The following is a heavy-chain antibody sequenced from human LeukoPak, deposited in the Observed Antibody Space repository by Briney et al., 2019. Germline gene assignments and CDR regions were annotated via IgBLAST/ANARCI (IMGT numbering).Heavy chain of an antibody. CDR3: VGSSGASWLDP. V-gene: IGHV4-61*05. CDR2: IYYSGST. Sequence: SETLSLTCTVSGGSISSSSYHWGWIRQPPGKGLEWIGYIYYSGSTNYNPSLKSRVTMSVDTSKNQFSLKLSSVTAADTAVYYCVGSSGASWLDPWGQGTLVTVSS. CDR1: GGSISSSSYH. D-gene: IGHD3-10*01. J-gene: IGHJ5*02.